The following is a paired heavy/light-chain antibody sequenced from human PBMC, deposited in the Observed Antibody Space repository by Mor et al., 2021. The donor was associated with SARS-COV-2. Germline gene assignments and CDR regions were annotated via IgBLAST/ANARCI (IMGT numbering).Heavy chain of an antibody. Sequence: QVQLVQSGAEVKKPGASVKVSCKASGDTSTDYYIHWVRQAPGQGLEWLGLIRSKSGATNYVDSFQGRITVTRDTSINTAYMELRSLGSDDTAVFYCATEPTGSGGFIHWGQGTLVTVSS. D-gene: IGHD3-10*01. CDR2: IRSKSGAT. V-gene: IGHV1-2*02. J-gene: IGHJ4*02. CDR1: GDTSTDYY. CDR3: ATEPTGSGGFIH.
Light chain of an antibody. V-gene: IGLV2-8*01. Sequence: QSALTQPPSASGSPGQSVTISCTGTSSDVGSYNLVSWYQQHPGKAPKLITYEVSKRPSGVPDRFSGSKSGNTVSLTVSGLQAEDEADYYCSSFGGSRGYVFGTGTKVTVL. CDR3: SSFGGSRGYV. CDR1: SSDVGSYNL. CDR2: EVS. J-gene: IGLJ1*01.